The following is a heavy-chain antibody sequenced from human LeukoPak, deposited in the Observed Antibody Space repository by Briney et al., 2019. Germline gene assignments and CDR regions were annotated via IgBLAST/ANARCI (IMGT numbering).Heavy chain of an antibody. V-gene: IGHV3-15*01. CDR2: IKSNTDGGTT. Sequence: GGSLRLSCAGSGFTFSNAWMSWVRQAPGKGLDWVGRIKSNTDGGTTDYAAPVKGRFTISRDDSKTTLYLQMNSLTTEDTALYYCILQSSKTGHKWGQGTLVTVSS. CDR1: GFTFSNAW. CDR3: ILQSSKTGHK. J-gene: IGHJ4*02.